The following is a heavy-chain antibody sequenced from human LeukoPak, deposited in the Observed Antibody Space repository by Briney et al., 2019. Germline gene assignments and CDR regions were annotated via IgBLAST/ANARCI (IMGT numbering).Heavy chain of an antibody. V-gene: IGHV4-4*07. CDR1: GGSNNYYY. Sequence: SETLSLTCSESGGSNNYYYWTWIRQPAGKGLEWIGRISSSGTSNYTPSLRSRVTLSIDMSENQFSLKLSSVTAADTAVYFCAREGCSGGVCYFDYWGRGTLVTVSS. J-gene: IGHJ4*02. CDR3: AREGCSGGVCYFDY. D-gene: IGHD2-15*01. CDR2: ISSSGTS.